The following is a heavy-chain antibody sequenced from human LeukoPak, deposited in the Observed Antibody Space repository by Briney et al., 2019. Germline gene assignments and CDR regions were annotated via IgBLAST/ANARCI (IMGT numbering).Heavy chain of an antibody. V-gene: IGHV3-66*01. J-gene: IGHJ6*03. CDR2: IYSGGST. CDR3: ARDAYCSGGSCTSYYYYYMDV. Sequence: GGSLRLSCAASGFTVSSNYMSWVRQAPGKGLEWVSVIYSGGSTYYADSVKGRFTISRDNSKNTLYLQMNSLRAEDTAVYYCARDAYCSGGSCTSYYYYYMDVWGKGTTVTVSS. D-gene: IGHD2-15*01. CDR1: GFTVSSNY.